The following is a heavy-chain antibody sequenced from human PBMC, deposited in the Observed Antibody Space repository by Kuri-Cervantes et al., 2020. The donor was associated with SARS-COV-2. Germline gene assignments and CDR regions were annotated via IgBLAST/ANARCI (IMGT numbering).Heavy chain of an antibody. CDR2: ISAYNGNT. CDR3: AKGLQYCGSISCYTTWGLYYMDV. CDR1: GYTFTSYG. V-gene: IGHV1-18*01. D-gene: IGHD2-2*02. Sequence: ASVKVSCKASGYTFTSYGISWVRQAPGQGLEWMGWISAYNGNTNYAQKLQGRVTMTTDTSTSTAYMELRSLRSDDTAVYYCAKGLQYCGSISCYTTWGLYYMDVWGKGTTVTVSS. J-gene: IGHJ6*03.